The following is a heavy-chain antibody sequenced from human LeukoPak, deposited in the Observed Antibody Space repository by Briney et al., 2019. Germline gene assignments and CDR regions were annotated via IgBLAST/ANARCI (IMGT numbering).Heavy chain of an antibody. Sequence: EVSVKVSCKVAGYTLTELSMHWVRQAPGKGLEWMGGFDPEDGETIYAQKFQGRVTMTEDTSTDTAYMELSSLRSEDTAVYYCATVGGVVPAAIHYYYYGMDVWGQGTTVTVSS. D-gene: IGHD2-2*02. CDR3: ATVGGVVPAAIHYYYYGMDV. CDR2: FDPEDGET. J-gene: IGHJ6*02. V-gene: IGHV1-24*01. CDR1: GYTLTELS.